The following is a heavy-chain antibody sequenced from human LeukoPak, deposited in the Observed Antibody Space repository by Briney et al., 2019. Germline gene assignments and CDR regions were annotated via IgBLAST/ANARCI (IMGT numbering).Heavy chain of an antibody. CDR2: INTYNRNT. Sequence: ASVKVSCKASGYTITTFGITWVRQAHGQGLEWMGWINTYNRNTNYAQNLQGRVTMTTDTSTSTAYMELRSLTSDDTAVYYCARLGSDCSCGNCYWGQGTRVTVSS. V-gene: IGHV1-18*01. CDR3: ARLGSDCSCGNCY. D-gene: IGHD2-15*01. CDR1: GYTITTFG. J-gene: IGHJ4*02.